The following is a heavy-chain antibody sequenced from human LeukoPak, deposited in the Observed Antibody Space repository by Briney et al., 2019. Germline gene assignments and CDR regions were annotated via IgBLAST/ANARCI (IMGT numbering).Heavy chain of an antibody. CDR2: ISAYNGNT. V-gene: IGHV1-18*01. CDR1: GYTFTSYG. D-gene: IGHD3-10*01. Sequence: ASVKVSCKASGYTFTSYGISWVRQAPGQGLEWMGWISAYNGNTNYAQKLQGRVTMTTDTSTGTAYMELRSLRSDDTAVYYCARAAGMVQGELIDYYYHMDVWGKGTTVTVSS. J-gene: IGHJ6*03. CDR3: ARAAGMVQGELIDYYYHMDV.